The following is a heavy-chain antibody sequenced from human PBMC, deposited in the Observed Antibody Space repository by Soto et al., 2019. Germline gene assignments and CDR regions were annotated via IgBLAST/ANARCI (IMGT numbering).Heavy chain of an antibody. V-gene: IGHV3-9*01. CDR2: LYWNSETI. J-gene: IGHJ4*02. CDR3: IKESNQGGLDS. CDR1: GFPFSSYS. Sequence: GGSLRLSCGASGFPFSSYSMHWVRQVPGRGVGGVSGLYWNSETIGYVDSVTGRFTTPSDNAKNSLYLQMNSLRVEDPAVYLCIKESNQGGLDSWGPGTLVTVSS.